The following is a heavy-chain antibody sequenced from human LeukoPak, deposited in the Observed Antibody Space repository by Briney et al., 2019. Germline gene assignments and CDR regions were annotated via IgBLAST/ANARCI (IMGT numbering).Heavy chain of an antibody. CDR3: AGIDTMVRGVATQLRY. CDR1: GGTFSSYA. V-gene: IGHV1-69*05. CDR2: IIPIFGTA. D-gene: IGHD3-10*01. Sequence: SVKVSCKASGGTFSSYAISWVRQAPGQGLEWMGGIIPIFGTANYAQKFQGRVTITTDESTSTAYMELSRLRSEDTAVYYCAGIDTMVRGVATQLRYWGQGTLVTVSS. J-gene: IGHJ4*02.